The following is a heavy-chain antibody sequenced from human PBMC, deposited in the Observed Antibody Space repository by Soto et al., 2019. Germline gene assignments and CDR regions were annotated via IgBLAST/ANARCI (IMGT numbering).Heavy chain of an antibody. CDR2: INAGSGNT. CDR1: GYTFTHYA. V-gene: IGHV1-3*01. CDR3: ARVLAAVGA. J-gene: IGHJ5*02. Sequence: QVQLVQSGAEVKKPGASVKVSCTASGYTFTHYAIHWVRHAPGQGLEWMGFINAGSGNTKYSQTFQGRLTFTKDTSASTAYMDLSSMRSEGTAIYYCARVLAAVGAWGQGTLFTVSS. D-gene: IGHD6-13*01.